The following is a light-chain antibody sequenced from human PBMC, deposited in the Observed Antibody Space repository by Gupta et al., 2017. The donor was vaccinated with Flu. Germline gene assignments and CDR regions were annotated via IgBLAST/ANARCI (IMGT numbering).Light chain of an antibody. V-gene: IGKV1-9*01. CDR2: AAS. CDR1: QDINPY. CDR3: QPGDNCPVP. J-gene: IGKJ1*01. Sequence: RSLVPASAGASVPSTCRASQDINPYLDWYQQRPGEAPKLLIYAASNLHSGVPSRFSGSGSGTEFTLNISRLQPEDFGIYYCQPGDNCPVPFGQGTKVEIK.